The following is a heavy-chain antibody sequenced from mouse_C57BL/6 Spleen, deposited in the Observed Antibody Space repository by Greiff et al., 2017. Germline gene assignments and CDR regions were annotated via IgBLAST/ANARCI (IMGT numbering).Heavy chain of an antibody. J-gene: IGHJ3*01. CDR2: IYPSDSET. Sequence: QVQLKQPGAELVRPGSSVKLSCKASGYTFTSYWMDWVKQRPGQGLEWIGNIYPSDSETHYNQKFKDKATLTVDKSSRTAYMQLSSLTSEDSAVYYWGRGLRPFAYWGQGTLVTVSA. CDR1: GYTFTSYW. D-gene: IGHD2-4*01. V-gene: IGHV1-61*01. CDR3: GRGLRPFAY.